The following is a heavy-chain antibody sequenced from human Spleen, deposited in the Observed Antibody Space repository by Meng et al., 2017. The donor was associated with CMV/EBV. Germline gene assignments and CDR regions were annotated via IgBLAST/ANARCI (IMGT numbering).Heavy chain of an antibody. D-gene: IGHD3-22*01. CDR3: ARGWESGYNSLDY. CDR1: GFTFDNYA. V-gene: IGHV3-13*01. J-gene: IGHJ4*02. Sequence: GESLKISCAASGFTFDNYAMHWVRQAPGKGLEWVSAIHTTGDTYYGGSVKGRFTVSRDTARNSLYLQMNSLRAGDTAVYYCARGWESGYNSLDYWGQGMLVTVSS. CDR2: IHTTGDT.